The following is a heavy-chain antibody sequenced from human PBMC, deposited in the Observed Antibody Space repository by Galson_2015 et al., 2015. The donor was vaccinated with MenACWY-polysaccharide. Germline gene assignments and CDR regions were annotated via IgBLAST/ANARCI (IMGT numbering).Heavy chain of an antibody. CDR1: GSRFSHSG. CDR2: IQYDGSKI. D-gene: IGHD6-13*01. V-gene: IGHV3-33*01. Sequence: LRLSCAASGSRFSHSGMHWVRQTPGKGLEWVAVIQYDGSKIVYADSVKGRFTISRDNSKNTLFLEMNSLGAEDTTVYYCAREGSRIVFHAFDTWGQGTMVTVSS. J-gene: IGHJ3*02. CDR3: AREGSRIVFHAFDT.